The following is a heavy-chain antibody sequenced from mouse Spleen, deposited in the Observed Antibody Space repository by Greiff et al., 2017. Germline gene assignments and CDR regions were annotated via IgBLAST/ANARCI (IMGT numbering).Heavy chain of an antibody. CDR1: GYAFSSYW. CDR3: ARSGLSTFDY. V-gene: IGHV1-80*01. D-gene: IGHD3-3*01. CDR2: IYPGDGDT. J-gene: IGHJ2*01. Sequence: VKVVESGAELVKPGASVKISCKASGYAFSSYWMNWVKQRPGKGLEWIGQIYPGDGDTNYNGKFKGKATLTADKSSSTAYMQLSSLTSEDSAVYFCARSGLSTFDYWGQGTTLTVSS.